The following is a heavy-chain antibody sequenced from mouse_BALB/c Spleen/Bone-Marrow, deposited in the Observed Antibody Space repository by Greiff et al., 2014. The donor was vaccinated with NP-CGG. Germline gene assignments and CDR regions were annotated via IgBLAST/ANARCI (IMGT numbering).Heavy chain of an antibody. CDR1: GFTFSSYA. Sequence: DVMLVESGGGLVTPGGSLKLSCAASGFTFSSYAMSWVRQTPEKRLEWVATISSGGSYTYYADSVKGRFTISRDTAKNTLYLQMSSLRSEDTAIYYCARQDYYGSSPHWYFDVWGAGTTVTVSS. J-gene: IGHJ1*01. D-gene: IGHD1-1*01. CDR3: ARQDYYGSSPHWYFDV. CDR2: ISSGGSYT. V-gene: IGHV5-9-1*01.